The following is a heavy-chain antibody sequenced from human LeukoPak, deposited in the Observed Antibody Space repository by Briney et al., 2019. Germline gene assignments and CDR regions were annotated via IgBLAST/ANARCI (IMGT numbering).Heavy chain of an antibody. CDR1: GYTFTSYG. Sequence: ASVKVSCTASGYTFTSYGISWVRQAPGQGLEWMGWISAYNGNTNYAQKLQGRVTMTTDTSTSTAYMELRSLRSDDTAVYYCARDSPYYYDSSGYYLFDYWGQGTLVTVSS. CDR3: ARDSPYYYDSSGYYLFDY. CDR2: ISAYNGNT. V-gene: IGHV1-18*01. D-gene: IGHD3-22*01. J-gene: IGHJ4*02.